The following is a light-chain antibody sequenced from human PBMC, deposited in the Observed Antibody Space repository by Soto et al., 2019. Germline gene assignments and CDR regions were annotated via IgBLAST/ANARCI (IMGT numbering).Light chain of an antibody. CDR3: QQYNNWPLT. CDR2: GAS. CDR1: QSVSSN. Sequence: EIVMTQSPATLSVSPGERATLSCRASQSVSSNLAWYQQKPGQAPRPLIYGASTRATGIPARFSGSGSGTEFPLTVSSLQSEDSAVYFCQQYNNWPLTFGQGTKVEIK. J-gene: IGKJ1*01. V-gene: IGKV3-15*01.